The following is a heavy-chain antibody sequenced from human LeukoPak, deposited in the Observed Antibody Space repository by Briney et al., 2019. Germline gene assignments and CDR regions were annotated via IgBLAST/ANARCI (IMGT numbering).Heavy chain of an antibody. J-gene: IGHJ5*02. CDR3: ARELVVATHINWFDP. V-gene: IGHV4-59*01. CDR1: GGSISSYY. D-gene: IGHD5-12*01. Sequence: SETLSLTCTVSGGSISSYYWSWIRQPPGKGLEWIGYIHYSGSTNYNPSLKSRVTISVDTSKNQFSLKLSSVTAADTAVYYCARELVVATHINWFDPWGQGTLVTVSS. CDR2: IHYSGST.